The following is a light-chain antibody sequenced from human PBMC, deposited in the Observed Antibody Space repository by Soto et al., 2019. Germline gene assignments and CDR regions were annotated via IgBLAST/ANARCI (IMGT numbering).Light chain of an antibody. CDR1: SSNIGNNY. J-gene: IGLJ2*01. CDR2: DNN. CDR3: GTWDSSLSAGV. Sequence: QSVLTQPPSVSAGPGQKVTISCSGRSSNIGNNYVSWYQQLPGTAPKLLIYDNNKRPSGIPDRFSGSKSGTSATLGITGLQTGDEADYYCGTWDSSLSAGVFGGGTKVTVL. V-gene: IGLV1-51*01.